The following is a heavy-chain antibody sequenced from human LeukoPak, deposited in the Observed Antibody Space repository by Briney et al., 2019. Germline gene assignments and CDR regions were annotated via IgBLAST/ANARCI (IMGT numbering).Heavy chain of an antibody. J-gene: IGHJ4*02. V-gene: IGHV4-59*01. CDR3: ARAEQWLGLDY. CDR1: GGSISSYY. CDR2: IYYSGST. D-gene: IGHD6-19*01. Sequence: SETLSLACTVSGGSISSYYWSWIRQPPGKGLEWIGYIYYSGSTNYNPSLKSRVTISVDTSKNQFSLKLSSVTAADTAVYYCARAEQWLGLDYWGQGTLVTVSS.